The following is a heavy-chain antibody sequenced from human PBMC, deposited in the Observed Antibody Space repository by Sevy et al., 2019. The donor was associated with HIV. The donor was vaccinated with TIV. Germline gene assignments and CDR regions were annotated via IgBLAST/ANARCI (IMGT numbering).Heavy chain of an antibody. CDR1: GFLLSTNGVG. D-gene: IGHD4-17*01. V-gene: IGHV2-5*01. Sequence: SAPTLVKPTQTLTLTCTFSGFLLSTNGVGVGWIRQPPGKALEWLAFIYWNDNKFYSPSLGSRLAITKDTSKNQVVLTMTNMDPMDTATYYCARRPVTTVPYYFDSWGQGTLVTVSS. J-gene: IGHJ4*02. CDR3: ARRPVTTVPYYFDS. CDR2: IYWNDNK.